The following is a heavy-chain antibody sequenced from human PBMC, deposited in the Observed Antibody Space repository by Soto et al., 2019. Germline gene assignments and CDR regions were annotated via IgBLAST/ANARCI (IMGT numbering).Heavy chain of an antibody. Sequence: QVQLVQAGAEVKKPGASVKVSCKASGYTFTSYGISWVRQAPGQGLEWMGWLSAYNGNTNYAQKLQGRLTMTTDTTTSTAYMELRSLRSDDAAVYYCARVITAAVDFDYWGQGTLVTVSS. CDR3: ARVITAAVDFDY. V-gene: IGHV1-18*01. D-gene: IGHD6-13*01. CDR1: GYTFTSYG. J-gene: IGHJ4*02. CDR2: LSAYNGNT.